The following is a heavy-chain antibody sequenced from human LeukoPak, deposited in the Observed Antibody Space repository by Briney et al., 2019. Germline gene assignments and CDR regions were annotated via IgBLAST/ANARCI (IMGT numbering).Heavy chain of an antibody. Sequence: ASVKVSCKASGDTFSSYGISWVRQAPGEGLEWMGWISAYNGDTNYAQKLQGRVTMTTDTSTSTAYMELRSLRSDDTAVYYCVRGRVDLWGEGNWFGPWGQETLLTVSS. V-gene: IGHV1-18*01. CDR3: VRGRVDLWGEGNWFGP. J-gene: IGHJ5*02. CDR1: GDTFSSYG. D-gene: IGHD3-3*01. CDR2: ISAYNGDT.